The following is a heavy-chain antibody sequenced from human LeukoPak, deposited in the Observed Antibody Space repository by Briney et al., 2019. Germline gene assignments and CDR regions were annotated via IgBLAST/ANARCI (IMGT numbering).Heavy chain of an antibody. CDR1: GFTFSSYG. CDR2: ISYVGSNK. Sequence: GRSLRLSCATSGFTFSSYGMHCVRHAPGKGLEWVAVISYVGSNKYYADSVKGRFTISRDNSKNTLYLQMNSLRAEDTAVYYCAREYSSGGYTDAFDIWGQGTMVTVSS. V-gene: IGHV3-30*03. CDR3: AREYSSGGYTDAFDI. J-gene: IGHJ3*02. D-gene: IGHD2-15*01.